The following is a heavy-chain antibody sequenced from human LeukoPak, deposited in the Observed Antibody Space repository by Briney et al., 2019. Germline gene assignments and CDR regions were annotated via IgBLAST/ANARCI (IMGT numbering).Heavy chain of an antibody. CDR3: ARDQVVVGGMDV. J-gene: IGHJ6*02. CDR2: ISSSGSTI. V-gene: IGHV3-48*03. CDR1: GFTFSSYE. Sequence: PGGSLRLSCAASGFTFSSYEMNWVRQAPGKGLEWVSYISSSGSTIYYADSVKGRFTISRDNAKNSLYLQMNSLRAEDTAVYYCARDQVVVGGMDVWGQGTTVTVSS. D-gene: IGHD2-2*01.